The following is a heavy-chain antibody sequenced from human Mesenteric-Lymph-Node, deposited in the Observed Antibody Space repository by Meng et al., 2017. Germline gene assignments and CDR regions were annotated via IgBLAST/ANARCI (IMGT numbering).Heavy chain of an antibody. J-gene: IGHJ3*02. Sequence: ASVKVSCKASGYTFIGYYMHWVRQVPGQGLEWMGWINPNSGGTNYAQKFQGRVTMTRDTSISTAYMELSRLRSDDTAVYYCARVYSSGWYSAPDAFDIWGQGTMVTVSS. CDR3: ARVYSSGWYSAPDAFDI. CDR1: GYTFIGYY. V-gene: IGHV1-2*02. D-gene: IGHD6-19*01. CDR2: INPNSGGT.